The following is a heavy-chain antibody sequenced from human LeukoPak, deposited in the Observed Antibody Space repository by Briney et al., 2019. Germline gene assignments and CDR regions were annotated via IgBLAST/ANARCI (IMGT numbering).Heavy chain of an antibody. V-gene: IGHV1-69*04. J-gene: IGHJ4*02. CDR3: ARVVDDSRSDYFDY. CDR1: GYTFIGYY. Sequence: SVKVSCKASGYTFIGYYMQWVRQAPGQGLEWMGRIIPILGIANYAQKFQGRVTITADKSTSTAYMGLSSLRSEDTAVYYCARVVDDSRSDYFDYWGQGTLVTVSS. D-gene: IGHD3-22*01. CDR2: IIPILGIA.